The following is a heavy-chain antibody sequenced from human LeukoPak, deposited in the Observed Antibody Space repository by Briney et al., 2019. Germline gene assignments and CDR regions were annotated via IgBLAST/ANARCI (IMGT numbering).Heavy chain of an antibody. CDR2: INHSGST. CDR1: GGSFSGYY. CDR3: ARGRYLTTSGGAAAGFLDY. D-gene: IGHD6-13*01. J-gene: IGHJ4*02. V-gene: IGHV4-34*01. Sequence: SETLSLTCAVSGGSFSGYYWNWIRQSPGKGLEWIGEINHSGSTHYNPSLKSRVTISVDTSQKQFSLRLTSVPAADTAVYYCARGRYLTTSGGAAAGFLDYWGQGSLVTVSS.